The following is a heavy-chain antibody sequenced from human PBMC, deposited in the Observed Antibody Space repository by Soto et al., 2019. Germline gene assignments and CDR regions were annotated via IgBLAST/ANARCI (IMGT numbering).Heavy chain of an antibody. CDR2: INHSGST. J-gene: IGHJ5*02. D-gene: IGHD2-2*01. CDR1: GGSFSGYY. CDR3: ARYRRYCSSTSCYRWFDP. Sequence: PSETLSLTCAVYGGSFSGYYWSWIRQPPGKGLEWIGEINHSGSTNYNPSLKSRVTISVDTSKNQFSLKLSSVTAADTAVYYCARYRRYCSSTSCYRWFDPWGQGTLVTSPQ. V-gene: IGHV4-34*01.